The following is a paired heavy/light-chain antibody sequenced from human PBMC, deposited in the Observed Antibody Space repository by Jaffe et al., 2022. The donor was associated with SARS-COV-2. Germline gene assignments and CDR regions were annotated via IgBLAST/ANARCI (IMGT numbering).Light chain of an antibody. J-gene: IGKJ4*01. V-gene: IGKV1-12*01. CDR1: QSISRW. Sequence: DIQMTQSPSSVSASVGDRVTITCRASQSISRWLAWYQQKPGKAPKLLIYAASSLQSGVPSRFSGSGSGTDFTLTISGLQPEDFATYYCQQANSFPVTFGGGTKVEIK. CDR2: AAS. CDR3: QQANSFPVT.
Heavy chain of an antibody. CDR2: FYYSGST. V-gene: IGHV4-39*01. Sequence: QLQLQESGPGLVKPSETLSLTCTVSGGSISSSSYFWGWIRQPPGKGLEWIGSFYYSGSTYYNPSLKSRVTISVDTSKNQFSLKLRSVTAADTAVYYCASPYTPDGYNFMGFDYWGQGTLVTVSS. J-gene: IGHJ4*02. CDR3: ASPYTPDGYNFMGFDY. D-gene: IGHD5-12*01. CDR1: GGSISSSSYF.